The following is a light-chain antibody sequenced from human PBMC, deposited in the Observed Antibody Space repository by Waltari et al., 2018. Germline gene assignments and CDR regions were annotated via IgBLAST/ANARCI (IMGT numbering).Light chain of an antibody. CDR2: TAS. CDR1: QGIGNY. CDR3: QELNTYPQSLT. Sequence: DIQMTQSPSSLSASVGDRVTITCRASQGIGNYLAWYQQKPGTVPKLLIYTASTLQSGVPSRFSGSGSGTEFTLTISSLQPEDFATYYCQELNTYPQSLTFGGGTKVEI. J-gene: IGKJ4*01. V-gene: IGKV1-27*01.